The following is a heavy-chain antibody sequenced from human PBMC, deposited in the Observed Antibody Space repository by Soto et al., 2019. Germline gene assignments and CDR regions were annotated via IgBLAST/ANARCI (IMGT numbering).Heavy chain of an antibody. CDR1: GFTVSSNY. D-gene: IGHD2-15*01. Sequence: GGSLRLSCAASGFTVSSNYMSWVRQAPGKGLEWVSVIYSGGSTYYADSVKGRFTISRDNSKNTLYLQMNSLRAEDTAVYYCARELGGNPYYYYYGMDVWGQGTTVTVSS. CDR3: ARELGGNPYYYYYGMDV. J-gene: IGHJ6*02. CDR2: IYSGGST. V-gene: IGHV3-53*01.